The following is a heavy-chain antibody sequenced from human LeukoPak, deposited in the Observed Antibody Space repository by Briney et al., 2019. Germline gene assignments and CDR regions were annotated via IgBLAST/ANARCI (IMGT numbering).Heavy chain of an antibody. CDR1: GGSISSGSNY. V-gene: IGHV4-61*02. CDR2: LYSSGTT. J-gene: IGHJ4*02. D-gene: IGHD3-22*01. Sequence: SQTLSLTCTVSGGSISSGSNYWNWIRQPAGKELEWIGRLYSSGTTNYNPSLKSRVTISVDTSKNQFSLNLSSVTAADTAVYYCAGVGGYYRVDYWGQGTLVTVSS. CDR3: AGVGGYYRVDY.